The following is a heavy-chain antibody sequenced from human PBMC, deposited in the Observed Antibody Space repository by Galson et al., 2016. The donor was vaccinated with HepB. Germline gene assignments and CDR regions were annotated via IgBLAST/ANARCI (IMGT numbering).Heavy chain of an antibody. V-gene: IGHV2-5*02. CDR3: AHKRGGVVTATGWFDP. D-gene: IGHD2-15*01. Sequence: PALVKPTQTLTLTCTFSGFSLRTTAVGVGWIRQPPGRALEWLALIYWDDKKHYSPSLKSRLTITKDTSKNQVVLTMTNMDPVDTATYYCAHKRGGVVTATGWFDPWGQGTLVTVSS. CDR2: IYWDDKK. CDR1: GFSLRTTAVG. J-gene: IGHJ5*02.